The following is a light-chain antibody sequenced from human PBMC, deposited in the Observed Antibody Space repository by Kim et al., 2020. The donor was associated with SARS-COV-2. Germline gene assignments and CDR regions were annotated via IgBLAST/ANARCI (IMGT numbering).Light chain of an antibody. CDR3: QQYNTWLIT. CDR2: GAS. Sequence: ASVGDRVTSTCRASQGIRNDLAWYQQRPGRAPKLLIYGASNLQSGVPSRFSGSGSGTDFTLTISSLQPEDFATYYCQQYNTWLITFGQGTRLEIK. J-gene: IGKJ5*01. V-gene: IGKV1-6*01. CDR1: QGIRND.